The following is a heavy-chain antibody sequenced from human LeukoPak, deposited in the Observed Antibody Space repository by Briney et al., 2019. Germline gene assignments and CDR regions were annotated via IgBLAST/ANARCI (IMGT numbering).Heavy chain of an antibody. Sequence: GGSLRLSCAASGFTFSSYLISWVRRAPGQGLEGVTNIKQDGSEKYYVDSVKGRFTISRDNAKNSLYLQMISLRAEDTAVYYCARHLSGVAGYTYGRGIDYWGQGTLVTVSS. D-gene: IGHD5-18*01. CDR1: GFTFSSYL. CDR3: ARHLSGVAGYTYGRGIDY. V-gene: IGHV3-7*01. J-gene: IGHJ4*02. CDR2: IKQDGSEK.